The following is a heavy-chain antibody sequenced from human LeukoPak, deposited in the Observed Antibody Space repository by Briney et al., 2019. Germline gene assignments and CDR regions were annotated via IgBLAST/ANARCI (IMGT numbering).Heavy chain of an antibody. CDR3: AKLADLVVVPAAYGGDYFDY. CDR2: ISGSGGST. J-gene: IGHJ4*02. V-gene: IGHV3-23*01. CDR1: GFTFSSAA. Sequence: VGSLRLSCAASGFTFSSAAMSWVRQAPGKGLEWVSAISGSGGSTYYADSVKGRFTISRDNSKNTLYLQMNSLRAQDTAVYYCAKLADLVVVPAAYGGDYFDYWGQGTLVTVSS. D-gene: IGHD2-2*01.